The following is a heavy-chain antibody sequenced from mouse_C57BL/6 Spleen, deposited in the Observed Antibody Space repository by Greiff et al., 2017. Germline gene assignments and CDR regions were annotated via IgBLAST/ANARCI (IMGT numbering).Heavy chain of an antibody. V-gene: IGHV5-9-1*02. J-gene: IGHJ2*01. Sequence: EVKLMESGEGLVKPGGSLKLSCAASGFTFRSYAMSWVRQTPEKRLEWVAYISSGGDYIYYADTVKGRFTISRDNARNTLYLQMSSLKSEDTAMYYCTRAGGGSYYFDYWGQGTTLTVSS. CDR1: GFTFRSYA. CDR2: ISSGGDYI. D-gene: IGHD1-1*02. CDR3: TRAGGGSYYFDY.